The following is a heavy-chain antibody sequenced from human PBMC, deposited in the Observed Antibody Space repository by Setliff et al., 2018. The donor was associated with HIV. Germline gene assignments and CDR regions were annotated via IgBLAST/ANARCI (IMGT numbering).Heavy chain of an antibody. CDR2: IIPIYGTP. CDR1: GYTFTSYD. V-gene: IGHV1-18*01. CDR3: ARLKADYEVDY. D-gene: IGHD4-17*01. Sequence: GASVKVSCKTSGYTFTSYDINWVRQATGQGLEWMGGIIPIYGTPIYAQKLQGRVTMTTDTSTSTAYMELRSLRSDDTAVYYCARLKADYEVDYWGQGTLVTVSS. J-gene: IGHJ4*02.